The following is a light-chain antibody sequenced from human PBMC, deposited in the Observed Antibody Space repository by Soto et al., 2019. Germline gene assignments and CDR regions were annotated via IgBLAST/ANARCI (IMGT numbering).Light chain of an antibody. CDR1: SSDVGRYNY. CDR2: DVS. CDR3: SSYTTGTTWV. J-gene: IGLJ3*02. Sequence: QSAQTQPASVSGSPGQSITISCTGTSSDVGRYNYVSWHQQHPGKAPKLLIFDVSNRPSGVSDRFSGSKSGNTASLTISGLQAEDEADYYCSSYTTGTTWVFGGGTKVTVL. V-gene: IGLV2-14*01.